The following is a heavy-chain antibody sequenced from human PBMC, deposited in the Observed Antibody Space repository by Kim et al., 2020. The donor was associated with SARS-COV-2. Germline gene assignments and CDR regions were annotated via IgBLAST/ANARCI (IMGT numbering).Heavy chain of an antibody. CDR3: ARDRGGLDLDY. Sequence: KYYADSVKGRFTISRDNSKNTLYLQMNSLRAEDTAVYYCARDRGGLDLDYWGQGTLVTVSS. D-gene: IGHD3-16*01. V-gene: IGHV3-33*01. J-gene: IGHJ4*02. CDR2: K.